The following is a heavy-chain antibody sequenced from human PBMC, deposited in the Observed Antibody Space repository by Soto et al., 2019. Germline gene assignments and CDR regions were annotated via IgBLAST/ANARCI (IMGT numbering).Heavy chain of an antibody. D-gene: IGHD3-3*01. CDR1: GGSVSGGPYY. CDR3: ARSKYYGDYDF. Sequence: PSETLSLTCTVSGGSVSGGPYYLSWIRQSPGKGLEWIGYVYSGGSTTYNPSLKRRVTISIDASKSQFSLRLTSVTAADTAVYYCARSKYYGDYDFWGQGTVVTVSS. CDR2: VYSGGST. J-gene: IGHJ4*02. V-gene: IGHV4-61*01.